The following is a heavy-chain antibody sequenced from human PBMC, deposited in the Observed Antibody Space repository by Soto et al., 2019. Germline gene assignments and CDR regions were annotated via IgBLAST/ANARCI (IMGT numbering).Heavy chain of an antibody. CDR2: ISAYNGNT. V-gene: IGHV1-18*01. CDR3: ASRIAGAGRVGYSGMDV. J-gene: IGHJ6*02. D-gene: IGHD6-13*01. CDR1: GYTFTSYG. Sequence: QVQLVQSGAEVKKPGASVKVSCKASGYTFTSYGISWVRQAPGQGLEWMGWISAYNGNTNYAQKLQGRVTMTTDTSTSTAYMEVRSLRSDDTAVYYCASRIAGAGRVGYSGMDVWGQGTTVTVSS.